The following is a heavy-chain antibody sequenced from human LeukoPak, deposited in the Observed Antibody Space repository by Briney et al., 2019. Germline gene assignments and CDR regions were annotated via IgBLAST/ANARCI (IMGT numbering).Heavy chain of an antibody. Sequence: GGSLRLSCAASGFTFSNYWMNWVRQAPGKGLEWVAIIKQDGSEKLYVDSVKGRFTISRDNAKNSLYLQMTSLRAEDTAVYYCARGMSTGEYWGQGTLVTVSS. CDR2: IKQDGSEK. D-gene: IGHD3-16*01. CDR3: ARGMSTGEY. CDR1: GFTFSNYW. V-gene: IGHV3-7*04. J-gene: IGHJ4*02.